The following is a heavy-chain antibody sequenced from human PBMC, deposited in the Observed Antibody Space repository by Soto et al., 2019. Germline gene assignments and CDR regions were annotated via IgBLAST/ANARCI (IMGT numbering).Heavy chain of an antibody. D-gene: IGHD3-3*01. CDR3: ARVHGSGYYFVGYYYYMDV. J-gene: IGHJ6*03. CDR1: GYSFTSYW. V-gene: IGHV5-51*01. Sequence: GESLKISCKGSGYSFTSYWIGWVRQMPGKGLEWMGIIYPGDSDTRYSSSFQGQVTISADKSISTAYLQWSSLKASDTAMYYCARVHGSGYYFVGYYYYMDVWGKGTTVTVSS. CDR2: IYPGDSDT.